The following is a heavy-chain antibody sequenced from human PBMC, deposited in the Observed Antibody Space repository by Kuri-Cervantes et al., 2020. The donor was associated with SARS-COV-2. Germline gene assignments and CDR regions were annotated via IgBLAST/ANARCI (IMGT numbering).Heavy chain of an antibody. CDR3: ARDNWNYPSHDAFDI. V-gene: IGHV1-69*05. CDR2: IIPIFGTA. J-gene: IGHJ3*02. D-gene: IGHD1-7*01. CDR1: GGTFSSYA. Sequence: SVKVSSKASGGTFSSYAISWVRQAPGQGLEWMGGIIPIFGTANYAQKFQGRVTITTDESTSTAYMELSSLRSEDTAVYYCARDNWNYPSHDAFDIWGQGTMVTVSS.